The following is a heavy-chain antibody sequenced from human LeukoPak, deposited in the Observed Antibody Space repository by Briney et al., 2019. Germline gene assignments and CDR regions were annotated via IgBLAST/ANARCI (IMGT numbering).Heavy chain of an antibody. CDR1: GGSFRSDISH. Sequence: PSETLSLTCSVSGGSFRSDISHWSWIRQPPGKGLEWIGYVHYSGSANYNPSLGSRVTMSLDKSKNQFSLELTSVTAADTAVYYCARNRGWYATDVWGQGAAVTVSS. J-gene: IGHJ6*02. CDR2: VHYSGSA. D-gene: IGHD6-19*01. CDR3: ARNRGWYATDV. V-gene: IGHV4-61*01.